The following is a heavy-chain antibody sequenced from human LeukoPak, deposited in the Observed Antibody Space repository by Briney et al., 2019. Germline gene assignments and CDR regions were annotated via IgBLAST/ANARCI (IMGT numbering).Heavy chain of an antibody. V-gene: IGHV3-21*01. D-gene: IGHD3-3*01. CDR2: ISSSSSYI. CDR1: GFTFSSYS. J-gene: IGHJ6*03. Sequence: GRSLRLSCAASGFTFSSYSMNWVRQAPGKELEWVSSISSSSSYIYYADSVKGRFTISRDNAKNSLYLQMNSLRAEDTAVYYCARGNKPTYDFWSGYYPPWDYYYYMDVWGKGTTVTVSS. CDR3: ARGNKPTYDFWSGYYPPWDYYYYMDV.